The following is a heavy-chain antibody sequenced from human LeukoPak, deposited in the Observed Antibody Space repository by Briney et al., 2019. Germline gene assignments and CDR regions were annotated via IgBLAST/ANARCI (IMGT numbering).Heavy chain of an antibody. CDR1: GGSISSSSRY. J-gene: IGHJ4*02. Sequence: SGTLSLTCTVSGGSISSSSRYWGWIRQPPGKGLEWIGSIYYDGRNYYNPSLKNRVTISADTSKNQFSLKLSSVTAADTAVYYCARLSPIWWFYWGQGTLVTVSS. CDR3: ARLSPIWWFY. V-gene: IGHV4-39*01. D-gene: IGHD2-21*01. CDR2: IYYDGRN.